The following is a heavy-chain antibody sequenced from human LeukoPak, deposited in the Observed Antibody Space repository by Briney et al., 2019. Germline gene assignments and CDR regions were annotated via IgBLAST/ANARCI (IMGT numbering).Heavy chain of an antibody. J-gene: IGHJ4*02. CDR1: GGSISSYY. D-gene: IGHD1-26*01. CDR2: IYYSGST. V-gene: IGHV4-59*08. Sequence: SETLSLTCTVSGGSISSYYWSWIRQPPGKGLEWIGYIYYSGSTNYNPSLKSRVTISVDTSKNQFSLKLSSVTAADTAVYYCARGGGSYRFDYWGRGTLVTVSS. CDR3: ARGGGSYRFDY.